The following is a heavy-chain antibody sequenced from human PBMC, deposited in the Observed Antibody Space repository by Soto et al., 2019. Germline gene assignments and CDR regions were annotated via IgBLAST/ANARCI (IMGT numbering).Heavy chain of an antibody. D-gene: IGHD3-10*01. Sequence: SETLSLTCTVSGDSISSGGYYWSWIRQHPGKGLEWIGYIYYSGSTYYNPSLKSRVTISVDTSKNQFSLKLSSVTAADTAVYYCARELRFGEDYYGMDVWGQGTTVTVSS. CDR3: ARELRFGEDYYGMDV. J-gene: IGHJ6*02. CDR2: IYYSGST. CDR1: GDSISSGGYY. V-gene: IGHV4-31*03.